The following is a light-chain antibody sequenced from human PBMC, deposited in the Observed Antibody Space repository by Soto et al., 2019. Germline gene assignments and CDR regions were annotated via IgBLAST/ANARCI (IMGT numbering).Light chain of an antibody. CDR1: SSDIGRYNY. Sequence: QSVLTQPASVSGSPGQSITISCTGTSSDIGRYNYVSWFQQHPGKVPKLVIFEVNYRPPGVSDRFSGSKSGNTASLTITGLQAEDEADYYCISCITANPRCVFGSGTKVTVL. CDR3: ISCITANPRCV. V-gene: IGLV2-14*01. CDR2: EVN. J-gene: IGLJ1*01.